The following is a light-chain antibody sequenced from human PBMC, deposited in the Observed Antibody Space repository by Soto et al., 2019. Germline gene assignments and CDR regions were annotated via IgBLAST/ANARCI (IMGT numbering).Light chain of an antibody. CDR2: AAS. V-gene: IGKV1-39*01. J-gene: IGKJ4*01. CDR3: QESDAFPYT. CDR1: QSITTY. Sequence: DIQMTQSPSSLSASVGDRVTITCRAGQSITTYLNWYQQKPGKAPNLLIYAASRLQSGVPSRFSGSGSGTDFTLTISSLQPEDFATYYCQESDAFPYTFGGGTKVDSK.